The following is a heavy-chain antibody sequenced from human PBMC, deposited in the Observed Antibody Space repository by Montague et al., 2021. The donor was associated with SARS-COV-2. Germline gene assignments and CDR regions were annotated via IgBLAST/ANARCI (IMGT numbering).Heavy chain of an antibody. CDR3: ARDFDWQQVPSTDYFHYGMDV. D-gene: IGHD3-9*01. J-gene: IGHJ6*02. Sequence: SETLSLTCTVSGGSISSYYWSWIRQPPGKGLEWIGYIYYSGSTNYNPSLKSRVTISVDTSKNHFSLKLSSVTAADTAVYYCARDFDWQQVPSTDYFHYGMDVWGQGTTVIVSS. CDR1: GGSISSYY. V-gene: IGHV4-59*01. CDR2: IYYSGST.